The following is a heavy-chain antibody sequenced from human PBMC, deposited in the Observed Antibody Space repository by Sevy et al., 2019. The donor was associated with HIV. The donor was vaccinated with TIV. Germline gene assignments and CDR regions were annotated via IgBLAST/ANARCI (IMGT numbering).Heavy chain of an antibody. J-gene: IGHJ6*02. CDR3: ARGRKTTEEWLEELDYYYGLDV. D-gene: IGHD2-8*01. CDR2: VRNDGSNK. CDR1: GFSLTTSD. Sequence: GGSLRLSCAASGFSLTTSDMHWVRQAPGKGLEWVAYVRNDGSNKYYADSVRDRFTISRDSPKNKLNLQMNSLRDEDTAIYYCARGRKTTEEWLEELDYYYGLDVWGQGTTVTVSS. V-gene: IGHV3-30*02.